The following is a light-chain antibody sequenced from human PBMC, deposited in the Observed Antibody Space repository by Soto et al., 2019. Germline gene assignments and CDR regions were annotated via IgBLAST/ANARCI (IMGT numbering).Light chain of an antibody. CDR1: SSNIGAGYD. CDR3: QAYDRSLGGFVV. V-gene: IGLV1-40*01. Sequence: QSVLTQPPSVSGAPGQRVTISCTGSSSNIGAGYDVHWYHQLPGTAPKLLISGSNNRPSGLPDRFSGSTSGTSASLAITGLQAEDEGDYYCQAYDRSLGGFVVFGGGTKLTVL. CDR2: GSN. J-gene: IGLJ2*01.